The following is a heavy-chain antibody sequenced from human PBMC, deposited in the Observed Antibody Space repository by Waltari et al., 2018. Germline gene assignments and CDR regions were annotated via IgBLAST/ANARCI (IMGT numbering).Heavy chain of an antibody. J-gene: IGHJ4*02. V-gene: IGHV3-74*01. D-gene: IGHD2-2*01. CDR2: INTDGSST. CDR1: GFTLRSYW. CDR3: ARDGGYCTSTSCQLSSCDY. Sequence: EVQLVESGGGLVQPGGSLRLSCAASGFTLRSYWMHWVRQVPGKGLVSVSRINTDGSSTDYADSVKGRFTMSRDNAKNTLFLQMNSLRAEDTALYYCARDGGYCTSTSCQLSSCDYWGQGTLVTVSS.